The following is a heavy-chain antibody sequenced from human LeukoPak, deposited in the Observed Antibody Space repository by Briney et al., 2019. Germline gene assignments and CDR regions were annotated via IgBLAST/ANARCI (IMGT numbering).Heavy chain of an antibody. J-gene: IGHJ1*01. CDR1: GFTFSSYE. Sequence: GGSLRLSCAASGFTFSSYEMNWVRQAPGKGLEWVSAISGSGGSTYYADSVKGRFTISRDNSKNTLYLQMNSLRAEDTAVYYCAKQPPGGYYYESSGYYQYFQHWGQGTLVTVSS. CDR3: AKQPPGGYYYESSGYYQYFQH. V-gene: IGHV3-23*01. CDR2: ISGSGGST. D-gene: IGHD3-22*01.